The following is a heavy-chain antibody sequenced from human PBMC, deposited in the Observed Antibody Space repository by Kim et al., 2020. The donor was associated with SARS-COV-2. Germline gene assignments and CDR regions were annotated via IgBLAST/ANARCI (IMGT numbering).Heavy chain of an antibody. CDR2: ISYDGSNK. V-gene: IGHV3-30*18. Sequence: GGSLRLSCAASGFTFSSYGMHWVRQAPGKGLEWVAVISYDGSNKYYADSVKGRFTISRDNSKNTLYLQMNSLRAEDTAVYYCAKVEYYDFWSGQKGYYYYYGMDGWGQGTTVTVSS. CDR1: GFTFSSYG. J-gene: IGHJ6*02. D-gene: IGHD3-3*01. CDR3: AKVEYYDFWSGQKGYYYYYGMDG.